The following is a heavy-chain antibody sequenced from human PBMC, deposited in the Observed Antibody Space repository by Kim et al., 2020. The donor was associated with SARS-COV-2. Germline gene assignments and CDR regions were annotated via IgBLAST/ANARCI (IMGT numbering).Heavy chain of an antibody. J-gene: IGHJ4*02. CDR2: ISYSGNS. Sequence: SETLSLTCSVSGGSIRSGGKFWTWIRQHPAKGLEWIGYISYSGNSHYSPSLRSRVSISLQTSDNQFSLELTSVTAADTAVYYCARGQPLDYWGQGILVT. V-gene: IGHV4-31*03. D-gene: IGHD6-13*01. CDR3: ARGQPLDY. CDR1: GGSIRSGGKF.